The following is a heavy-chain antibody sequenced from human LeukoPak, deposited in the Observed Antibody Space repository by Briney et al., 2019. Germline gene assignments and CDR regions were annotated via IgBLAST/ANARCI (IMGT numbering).Heavy chain of an antibody. CDR3: ARYTGGYSYGLYWYFDL. D-gene: IGHD5-18*01. V-gene: IGHV3-30*14. Sequence: PGGSLRLSCAASGFTFSSYAMHWVRQAPGKGLEWVAVISYDGSNKYYADSVKGRFTISRDNSKNTLYLQMNSLRAEDTAVYYCARYTGGYSYGLYWYFDLWGRGTLVTVSS. J-gene: IGHJ2*01. CDR1: GFTFSSYA. CDR2: ISYDGSNK.